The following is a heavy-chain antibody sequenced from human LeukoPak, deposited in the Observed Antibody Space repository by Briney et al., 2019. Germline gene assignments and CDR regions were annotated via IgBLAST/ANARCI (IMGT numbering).Heavy chain of an antibody. J-gene: IGHJ4*02. CDR2: IYYSGST. Sequence: PSETLSLTCTVSGGSISSGGYYWSWIRQHPGKGLEWIGYIYYSGSTNYNPSLKSRVTISLDTSKNQFSLKLSSVTAADTAVYYCARGGYPETAYCDYWGQGNLVTVSS. CDR3: ARGGYPETAYCDY. CDR1: GGSISSGGYY. V-gene: IGHV4-31*03. D-gene: IGHD6-25*01.